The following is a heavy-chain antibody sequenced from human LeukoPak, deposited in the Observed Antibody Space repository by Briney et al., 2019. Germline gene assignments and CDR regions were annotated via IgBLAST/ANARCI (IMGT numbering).Heavy chain of an antibody. CDR2: INHSGST. CDR1: GGSFSDYY. J-gene: IGHJ6*03. V-gene: IGHV4-34*01. CDR3: ARRGVSYYYMDV. D-gene: IGHD3-10*01. Sequence: SETLSLTCAVYGGSFSDYYWSWIRPPPGKGLEWIGEINHSGSTNYNPSLKSRVTISVDTSKNQFSLKLNSVTAADTAVYYCARRGVSYYYMDVWGKGTTVTVSS.